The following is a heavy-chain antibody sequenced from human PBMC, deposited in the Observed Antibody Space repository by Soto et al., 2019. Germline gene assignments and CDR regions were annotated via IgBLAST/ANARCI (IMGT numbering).Heavy chain of an antibody. CDR3: AREGYCSGGSCSGAFDI. CDR1: GGSFSGYY. CDR2: INHSGRT. Sequence: SETLSLTCAVYGGSFSGYYWSWIRRPPGKGLEWIGEINHSGRTNYNPSLKSRVTISVDTSKYQFSLKLSSVTAADTAVYYCAREGYCSGGSCSGAFDIWGQGTMVTVSS. D-gene: IGHD2-15*01. J-gene: IGHJ3*02. V-gene: IGHV4-34*01.